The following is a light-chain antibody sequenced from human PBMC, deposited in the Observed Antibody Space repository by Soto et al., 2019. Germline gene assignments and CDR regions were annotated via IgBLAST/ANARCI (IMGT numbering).Light chain of an antibody. CDR3: QQYGSSPRT. CDR1: QSVSSSY. Sequence: EIVLTQSPGTLSLSPGERATLSCRASQSVSSSYLAWYQQKPGQAPRLLIYGASSTATGIPDRFSGSGSGTDFTLTISRLEPEDFGVYYCQQYGSSPRTFGQGTKVEIK. CDR2: GAS. J-gene: IGKJ1*01. V-gene: IGKV3-20*01.